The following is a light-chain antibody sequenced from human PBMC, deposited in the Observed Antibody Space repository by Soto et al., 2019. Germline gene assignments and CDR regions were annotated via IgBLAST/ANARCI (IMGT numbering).Light chain of an antibody. Sequence: EIVLTQSPGTLSLSPGERATLSCRASQSVSSSYLAWDQQKPGQAPRLLIYGASSRATGIPDRFSGSGSGTDFTLTISRLEPEDFAVYYCQQYGGSPRTFGQGPKVEIK. CDR1: QSVSSSY. CDR3: QQYGGSPRT. V-gene: IGKV3-20*01. CDR2: GAS. J-gene: IGKJ1*01.